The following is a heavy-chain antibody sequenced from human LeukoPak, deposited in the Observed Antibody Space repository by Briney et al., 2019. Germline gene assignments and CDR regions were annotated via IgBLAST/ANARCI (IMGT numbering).Heavy chain of an antibody. CDR2: IYYSGST. CDR1: GGSISSGDYY. Sequence: SETLSLTCTVSGGSISSGDYYWSWIRQPPGKGLEWIGYIYYSGSTYYNPSLKSRVTISVDTSKNQFSLKLSSVTAADTAVYYCARGDGDSHFDYWGQGTLVTVSS. V-gene: IGHV4-30-4*01. J-gene: IGHJ4*02. D-gene: IGHD4-17*01. CDR3: ARGDGDSHFDY.